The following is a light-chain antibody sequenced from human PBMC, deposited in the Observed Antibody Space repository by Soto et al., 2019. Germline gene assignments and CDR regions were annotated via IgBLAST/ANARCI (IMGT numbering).Light chain of an antibody. CDR3: SSYTDISTVI. CDR1: NSDIGAFNY. J-gene: IGLJ2*01. CDR2: EVN. Sequence: QSALTQPASVSGSPGQSITISCSGTNSDIGAFNYVSWYQQHPHKAPKLIIYEVNKRPSGVSNRFSGSKSGITASLTISGAQAEDEADYYCSSYTDISTVIFGGGTKLTVL. V-gene: IGLV2-14*01.